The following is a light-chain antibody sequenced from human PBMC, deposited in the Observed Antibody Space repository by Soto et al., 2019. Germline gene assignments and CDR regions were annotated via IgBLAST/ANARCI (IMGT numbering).Light chain of an antibody. Sequence: EIVLTQSPGTLSLSPGERATLSCRASHSVSSSYLGWYQQKPGQAPRLLIYGASSRAPGIPDRFSGSGSGTDFTLTISRLEPEDLAVYYCQRDRSSPRYTFGQGAKLEIK. V-gene: IGKV3-20*01. CDR2: GAS. J-gene: IGKJ2*01. CDR1: HSVSSSY. CDR3: QRDRSSPRYT.